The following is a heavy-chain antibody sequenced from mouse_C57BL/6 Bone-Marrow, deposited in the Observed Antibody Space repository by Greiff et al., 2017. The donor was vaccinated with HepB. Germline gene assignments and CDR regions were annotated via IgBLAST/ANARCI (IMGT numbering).Heavy chain of an antibody. V-gene: IGHV5-12*01. J-gene: IGHJ2*01. CDR2: ISNGGGST. Sequence: EVKLVESGGGLVQPGGSLKLSCAASGFTFSDYYMYWVRQTPEKRLEWVAYISNGGGSTYYPDTVKGRFTISRDNAKNTLYLQMSRLKSEDTAMYYCARQGLLWLPFDYWGQGTTLTVSS. CDR3: ARQGLLWLPFDY. CDR1: GFTFSDYY. D-gene: IGHD2-2*01.